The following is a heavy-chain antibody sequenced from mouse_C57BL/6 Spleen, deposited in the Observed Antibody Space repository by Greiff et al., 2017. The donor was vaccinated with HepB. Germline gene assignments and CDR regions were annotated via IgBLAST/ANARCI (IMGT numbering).Heavy chain of an antibody. D-gene: IGHD1-1*01. V-gene: IGHV1-80*01. CDR3: ARSVYYGSSSAWFAY. CDR1: GYAFSSYW. J-gene: IGHJ3*01. Sequence: QVQLQQSGAELVKPGASVKISCKASGYAFSSYWMNWVKQRPGKGLEWIGQIYPGDGDTNYNGKFKGKATLTADKSSSTAYMQLSSLTSEDSAVYFCARSVYYGSSSAWFAYWGQGTLGTVSA. CDR2: IYPGDGDT.